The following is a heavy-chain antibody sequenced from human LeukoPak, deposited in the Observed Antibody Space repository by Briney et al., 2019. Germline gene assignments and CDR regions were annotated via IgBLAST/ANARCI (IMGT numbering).Heavy chain of an antibody. CDR2: IWYDGSNK. Sequence: RSGGSLRLSCAASGFTFSSYGMHWVRQAPGKGLEWVAVIWYDGSNKYYADSVKGRFTISRDNSKNTLYLQMNSLRDEDTAVYYCARDHSSGWYSDYFDYWGQGTLVTVSS. CDR3: ARDHSSGWYSDYFDY. CDR1: GFTFSSYG. V-gene: IGHV3-33*01. J-gene: IGHJ4*02. D-gene: IGHD6-19*01.